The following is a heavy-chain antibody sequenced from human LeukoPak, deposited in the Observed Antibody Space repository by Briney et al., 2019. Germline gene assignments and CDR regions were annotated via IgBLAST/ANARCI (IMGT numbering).Heavy chain of an antibody. J-gene: IGHJ5*02. CDR2: INSDSGFT. CDR1: VYTFTGYY. CDR3: ARNFDMKGFDP. D-gene: IGHD3-9*01. V-gene: IGHV1-2*02. Sequence: ASVTLSCTPSVYTFTGYYMNWVRQAPGQGLEWMGWINSDSGFTKYAQKFQGRVTMTRETSITTVYMDLTRLTSDDTAVYYCARNFDMKGFDPWGQGTLVTVSS.